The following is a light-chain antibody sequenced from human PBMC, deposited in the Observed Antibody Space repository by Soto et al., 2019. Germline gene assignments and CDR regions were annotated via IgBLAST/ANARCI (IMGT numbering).Light chain of an antibody. Sequence: DIQFTQSPSPLSSSFGDRVNISCPASQSISNYLNWYQQKPGRAPTVLIFAASRLQSGVPYRFSGSGSGNDLTLTISRTKTEAFETYYCKKSYPSTVGPGTRLEIK. CDR1: QSISNY. CDR3: KKSYPST. V-gene: IGKV1-39*01. J-gene: IGKJ5*01. CDR2: AAS.